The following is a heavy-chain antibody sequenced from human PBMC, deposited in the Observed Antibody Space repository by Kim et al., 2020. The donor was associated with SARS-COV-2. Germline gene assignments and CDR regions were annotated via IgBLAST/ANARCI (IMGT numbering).Heavy chain of an antibody. CDR2: ISGSGGST. V-gene: IGHV3-23*01. Sequence: GGSLRLSCAASGLTFSSYAMSWVRQAPGKGLEWVSAISGSGGSTYYADSVKGRFTISRDNSKNTLYLQMNSLRAEDTAVYYCAKDMYYYDSSGYYPAMPYYYGMDVWGQGTTVTVSS. CDR1: GLTFSSYA. CDR3: AKDMYYYDSSGYYPAMPYYYGMDV. D-gene: IGHD3-22*01. J-gene: IGHJ6*02.